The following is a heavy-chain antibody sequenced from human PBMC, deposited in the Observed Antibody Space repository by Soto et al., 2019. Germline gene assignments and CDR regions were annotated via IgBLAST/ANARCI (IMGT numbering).Heavy chain of an antibody. V-gene: IGHV2-70*01. Sequence: ESGPTLVNPTQTLTLTCTFSGFSLSTSGMCVSWIRQPPGKALEWLALIDWDDDKYYSTSLKTRLTISKDTSKNQVVLTMTNMDPVDTATYYCARIRVTMVRGVIPHYYGMDVWGQGTTVTVSS. CDR1: GFSLSTSGMC. J-gene: IGHJ6*02. CDR3: ARIRVTMVRGVIPHYYGMDV. D-gene: IGHD3-10*01. CDR2: IDWDDDK.